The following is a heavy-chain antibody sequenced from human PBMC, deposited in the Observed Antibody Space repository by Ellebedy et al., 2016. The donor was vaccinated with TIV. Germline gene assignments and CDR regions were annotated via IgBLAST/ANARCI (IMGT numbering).Heavy chain of an antibody. CDR1: GFTLWRSA. D-gene: IGHD1-26*01. CDR2: MVVDSGDT. Sequence: SVKVSCXASGFTLWRSAVQWVRQARGQRLEWIGGMVVDSGDTNYAQKFQERVTITRDMSTSTAYMELTSLTSEDTAMYYCSADRGVRAFFDSWGQGPLFTVPS. V-gene: IGHV1-58*01. CDR3: SADRGVRAFFDS. J-gene: IGHJ4*02.